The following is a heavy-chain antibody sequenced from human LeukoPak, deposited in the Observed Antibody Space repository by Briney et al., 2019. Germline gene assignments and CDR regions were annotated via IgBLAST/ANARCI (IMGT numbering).Heavy chain of an antibody. Sequence: GGSLRLSCAASGFTFSSYAMSWVRQAPGKGLEWVSAISGSGGSTYYADSVKGRFTISRDNSKNTLYLQMNSLRAEDTAVYYCAKDQSGYSYGYDYFDYWGQGTLVTVSS. CDR2: ISGSGGST. CDR3: AKDQSGYSYGYDYFDY. J-gene: IGHJ4*02. V-gene: IGHV3-23*01. CDR1: GFTFSSYA. D-gene: IGHD5-18*01.